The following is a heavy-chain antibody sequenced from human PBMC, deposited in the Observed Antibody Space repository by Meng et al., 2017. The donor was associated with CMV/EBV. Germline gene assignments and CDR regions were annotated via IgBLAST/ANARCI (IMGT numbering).Heavy chain of an antibody. V-gene: IGHV4-4*07. Sequence: QVQLQESGPELVKPLETLSLTCTVFGGSISSYYWSWIRQPAGKGLEWIGRIYTSGSTNYNPSLKSRVTMSVDTSKNQFSLKLSSVTAADTAVYYCARGGLYYYDSSGHFDYWGQGTLVTVSS. CDR1: GGSISSYY. D-gene: IGHD3-22*01. CDR2: IYTSGST. CDR3: ARGGLYYYDSSGHFDY. J-gene: IGHJ4*02.